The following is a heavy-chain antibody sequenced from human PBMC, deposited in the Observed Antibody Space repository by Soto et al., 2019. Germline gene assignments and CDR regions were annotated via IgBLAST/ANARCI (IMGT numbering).Heavy chain of an antibody. V-gene: IGHV1-18*01. CDR2: ISAYNGNT. D-gene: IGHD6-6*01. J-gene: IGHJ5*02. CDR1: GYTFTSYG. CDR3: ARDFNDSSSSPWFDP. Sequence: ASVKVSCKASGYTFTSYGISWVRQAPGQGLEWMGWISAYNGNTNYAQKLQGRVTMTTDTSTSTAYMELRSLRSDDTAVYYCARDFNDSSSSPWFDPWGQGTLVTVSS.